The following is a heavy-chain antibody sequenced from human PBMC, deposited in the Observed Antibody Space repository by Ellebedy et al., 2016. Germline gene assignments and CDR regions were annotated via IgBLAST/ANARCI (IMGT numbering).Heavy chain of an antibody. Sequence: ASVKVSCXTSGYTFSTYGISWVRQVPGQGLEWMGWISPYNANTKYAQKLQGRVTMTTDTSTTTVYMELRSLASDDTAVYYCARDSKALAGIDAFDIWGQGTMVTVSS. D-gene: IGHD6-19*01. CDR2: ISPYNANT. V-gene: IGHV1-18*01. CDR3: ARDSKALAGIDAFDI. J-gene: IGHJ3*02. CDR1: GYTFSTYG.